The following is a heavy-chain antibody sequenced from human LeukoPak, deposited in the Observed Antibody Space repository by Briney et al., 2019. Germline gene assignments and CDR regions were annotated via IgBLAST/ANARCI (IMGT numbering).Heavy chain of an antibody. Sequence: GGSLRLSCAASGFTFSSYGMHWVRQAQGKGLEWVAVISYDGSNKYYADSVKGRFTISRDNSKNTLYLQMNSLRAEDTAVYYCAKDHYYRSGSYSTFDYWGQGTRVTVSS. CDR2: ISYDGSNK. J-gene: IGHJ4*02. V-gene: IGHV3-30*18. D-gene: IGHD3-10*01. CDR3: AKDHYYRSGSYSTFDY. CDR1: GFTFSSYG.